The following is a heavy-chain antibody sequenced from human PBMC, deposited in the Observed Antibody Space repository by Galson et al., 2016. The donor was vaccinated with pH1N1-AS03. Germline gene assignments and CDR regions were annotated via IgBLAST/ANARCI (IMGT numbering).Heavy chain of an antibody. CDR3: ARRYYFDY. D-gene: IGHD3-16*02. Sequence: SVKVSCKASGYTLARYYMHWVRQAPGQGLEWMGIIDPSGGPTTYAPKFQGRITITTDTSTSTVYMELVSLRSEDAAVYYCARRYYFDYWGQGTLVTVSS. V-gene: IGHV1-46*01. J-gene: IGHJ4*02. CDR1: GYTLARYY. CDR2: IDPSGGPT.